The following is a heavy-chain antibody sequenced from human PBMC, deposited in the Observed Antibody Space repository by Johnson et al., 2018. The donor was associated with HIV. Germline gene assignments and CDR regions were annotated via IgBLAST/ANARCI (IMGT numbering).Heavy chain of an antibody. D-gene: IGHD3-22*01. V-gene: IGHV3-20*04. CDR1: GFTFDDYG. Sequence: VQLVESGGGVVRPGGYLRLSCAASGFTFDDYGMNWVRQAPGKGLEWVTGSNGNGAKTGDADSVKGRFTISRANAKNSLHLKMNSLRAEYTALYYCARRSGITMISGDAFDIWGQGTMFTVSS. CDR3: ARRSGITMISGDAFDI. J-gene: IGHJ3*02. CDR2: SNGNGAKT.